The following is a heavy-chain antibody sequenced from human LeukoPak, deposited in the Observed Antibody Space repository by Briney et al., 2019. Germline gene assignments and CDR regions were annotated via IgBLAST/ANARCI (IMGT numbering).Heavy chain of an antibody. CDR1: GFTFDDYA. D-gene: IGHD5-18*01. V-gene: IGHV3-9*01. CDR2: ISWNSGSI. Sequence: GRSLTPSCAPSGFTFDDYAMQWVRQAPGRGLVRVSGISWNSGSIGYADSVKGRFTISRDNAKNSLYLQMNSLRAEDTALYYCAKDEGQWIQLDLDVWGQGTTVTVSS. J-gene: IGHJ6*02. CDR3: AKDEGQWIQLDLDV.